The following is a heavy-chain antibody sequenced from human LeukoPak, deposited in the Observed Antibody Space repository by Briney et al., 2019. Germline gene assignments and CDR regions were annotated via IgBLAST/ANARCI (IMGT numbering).Heavy chain of an antibody. CDR1: GGTFSSYA. V-gene: IGHV1-69*06. D-gene: IGHD2-15*01. J-gene: IGHJ3*02. Sequence: ASVKVSCKASGGTFSSYAISWVRQAPGQGLEWMGGIIPIFGTANYAQKFQGRVTITADKSTSTAYMELSSLRSEDTAVYYCARAACSGGSCYFPDAFDIWGQGTMVTVSS. CDR2: IIPIFGTA. CDR3: ARAACSGGSCYFPDAFDI.